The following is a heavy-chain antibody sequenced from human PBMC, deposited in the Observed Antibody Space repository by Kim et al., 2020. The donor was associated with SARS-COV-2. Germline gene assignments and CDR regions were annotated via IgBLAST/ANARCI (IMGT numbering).Heavy chain of an antibody. CDR1: GGSISSSNW. V-gene: IGHV4-4*02. CDR2: IYHSGST. D-gene: IGHD1-26*01. Sequence: SETLSLTCAVSGGSISSSNWWSWVRQPPGKGLEWIGEIYHSGSTNYNPSLKSRVTISVDKSKNQFSLKLSSVTAADTAVYYCARPPGGDSEGDAFDIWGQGTMVTVSS. J-gene: IGHJ3*02. CDR3: ARPPGGDSEGDAFDI.